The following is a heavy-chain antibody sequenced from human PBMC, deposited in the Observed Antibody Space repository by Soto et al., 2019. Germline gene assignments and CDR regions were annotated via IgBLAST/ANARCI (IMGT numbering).Heavy chain of an antibody. V-gene: IGHV3-9*01. D-gene: IGHD4-17*01. Sequence: GGSLRLSCAVSGFTFDDNAMHWVRQAPEKGLEWVSGINWKSDIGYADSVKGRFTISRDNAKNSLYLQLNSLRADDTAFYYCVKDALTTVAYYFDYWGQGALVTVSS. CDR1: GFTFDDNA. CDR2: INWKSDI. CDR3: VKDALTTVAYYFDY. J-gene: IGHJ4*02.